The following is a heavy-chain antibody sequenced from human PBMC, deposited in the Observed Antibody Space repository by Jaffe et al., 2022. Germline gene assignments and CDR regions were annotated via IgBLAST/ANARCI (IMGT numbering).Heavy chain of an antibody. J-gene: IGHJ6*03. Sequence: EVQLVESGGGLVQPGRSLRLSCTASGFTFGDYAMSWVRQAPGKGLEWVGFIRSKAYGGTTEYAASVKGRFTISRDDSKSIAYLQMNSLKTEDTAVYYCFTGGFGELPYYYYMDVWGKGTTVTVSS. V-gene: IGHV3-49*04. D-gene: IGHD3-10*01. CDR3: FTGGFGELPYYYYMDV. CDR1: GFTFGDYA. CDR2: IRSKAYGGTT.